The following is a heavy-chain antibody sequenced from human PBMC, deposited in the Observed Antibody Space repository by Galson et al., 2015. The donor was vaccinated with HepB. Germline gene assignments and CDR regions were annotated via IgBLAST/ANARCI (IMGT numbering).Heavy chain of an antibody. CDR2: ITGDGSGT. Sequence: SLRLSCAASGFTFSSYSMNWVRQVPGKGLVWVSHITGDGSGTSYADSVKGRFTISRDNAKNLLFLQMDSLRAGDTAVYFCARDGLRSKPMDYWGRGTVVTVSS. V-gene: IGHV3-74*01. J-gene: IGHJ4*02. D-gene: IGHD5-18*01. CDR1: GFTFSSYS. CDR3: ARDGLRSKPMDY.